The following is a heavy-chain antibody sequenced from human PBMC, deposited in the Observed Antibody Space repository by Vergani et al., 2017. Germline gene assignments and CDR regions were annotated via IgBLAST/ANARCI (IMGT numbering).Heavy chain of an antibody. D-gene: IGHD3-10*01. J-gene: IGHJ6*03. V-gene: IGHV4-59*12. CDR3: ARARPYYYGSGSYRYYYYYMDV. Sequence: QVQLQESGPGLVKPSETLSLTCTVSGGPISSYYWSWIRQPPGKGLEWIGYIYYSGSTNYNPSLKSRVTISVDTSKNQFSLKLSSVTAADTAVYYCARARPYYYGSGSYRYYYYYMDVWGKGTTVTVSS. CDR1: GGPISSYY. CDR2: IYYSGST.